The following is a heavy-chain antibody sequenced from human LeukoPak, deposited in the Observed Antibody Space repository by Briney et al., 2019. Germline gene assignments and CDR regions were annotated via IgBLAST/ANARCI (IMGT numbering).Heavy chain of an antibody. Sequence: GGSLRLSCAASGFTFSNYGMHWVRQAPGKGLEWVAVIWYDGSNKYYGDSVKGRFTISRDNSKNTLYLQMNSLRAEDTAIYYCTRVGYIDEGIDYWGQGTLVTVSS. D-gene: IGHD5-24*01. CDR1: GFTFSNYG. V-gene: IGHV3-33*01. J-gene: IGHJ4*02. CDR3: TRVGYIDEGIDY. CDR2: IWYDGSNK.